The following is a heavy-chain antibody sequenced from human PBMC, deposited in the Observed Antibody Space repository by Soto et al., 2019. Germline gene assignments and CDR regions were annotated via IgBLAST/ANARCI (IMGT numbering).Heavy chain of an antibody. J-gene: IGHJ4*02. D-gene: IGHD4-17*01. CDR1: GYTFTSYA. CDR2: INAGNGNT. Sequence: QVQLVQSGAEVKKPGASVKVSCKASGYTFTSYAMHWVRQAPGQRLEWMGWINAGNGNTKYSQKFQGRVTITRDTSASTAYMELSSLRSEDTAVYYCARALFEDYGDYVYWGQGTLVTVSS. V-gene: IGHV1-3*01. CDR3: ARALFEDYGDYVY.